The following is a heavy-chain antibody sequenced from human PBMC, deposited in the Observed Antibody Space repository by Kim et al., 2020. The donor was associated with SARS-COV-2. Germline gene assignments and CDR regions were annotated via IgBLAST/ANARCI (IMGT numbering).Heavy chain of an antibody. CDR1: GGSISSSSYY. CDR3: ARQGDVVVTATRALDI. CDR2: IYYSGST. V-gene: IGHV4-39*01. Sequence: SETLSLTCTVSGGSISSSSYYWGWIRQPPGKGLEWIGSIYYSGSTYYNPSLKSRVTISVDTSKNQFSLKLSSVTAADTAVYYCARQGDVVVTATRALDIWGQGTMVTVSS. J-gene: IGHJ3*02. D-gene: IGHD2-21*02.